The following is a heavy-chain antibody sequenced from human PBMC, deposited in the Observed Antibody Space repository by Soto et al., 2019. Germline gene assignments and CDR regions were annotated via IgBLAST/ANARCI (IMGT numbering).Heavy chain of an antibody. D-gene: IGHD2-15*01. CDR2: ISAYNGNK. V-gene: IGHV1-18*01. CDR3: ARDLKGYCSGGSCYAWYYFDY. J-gene: IGHJ4*02. Sequence: QVQLVQSGAEVKKPGASVKVSCKASGYTFTSYGISWVRQAPGQGLEWMGWISAYNGNKNHAQKHQGKVTMTTDTSTSTAYLELRSLRSDDTAVYYCARDLKGYCSGGSCYAWYYFDYWGQGTLVTVSS. CDR1: GYTFTSYG.